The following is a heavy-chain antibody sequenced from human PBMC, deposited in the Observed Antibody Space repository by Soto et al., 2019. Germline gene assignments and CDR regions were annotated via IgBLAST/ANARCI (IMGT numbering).Heavy chain of an antibody. J-gene: IGHJ5*02. D-gene: IGHD5-12*01. Sequence: VASVKVSCKASGYTFTRHYIHWVRQAPGQGLEWMGIIKPSDGTTSYAQKFQGRVTITRDTSTSTVDMALSGLRSEDTAEYYCARDLNGNKWHWPNSCDPWGQGTLVTVSS. CDR2: IKPSDGTT. V-gene: IGHV1-46*01. CDR1: GYTFTRHY. CDR3: ARDLNGNKWHWPNSCDP.